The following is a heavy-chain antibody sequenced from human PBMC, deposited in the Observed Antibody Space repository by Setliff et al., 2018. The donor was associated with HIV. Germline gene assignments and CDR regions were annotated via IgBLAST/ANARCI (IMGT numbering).Heavy chain of an antibody. CDR3: AKLSRLTSLRNVFDI. J-gene: IGHJ3*02. D-gene: IGHD3-10*01. V-gene: IGHV4-31*03. Sequence: KASETLSLTCTVSSGSISSGGYSWGWVRQHPGKGLEWIGYIYYTGSTYYNPSLKSRVTISIDTSKNQFSLNLSSVTAADSAVYYCAKLSRLTSLRNVFDIWVQGAVVTVSS. CDR1: SGSISSGGYS. CDR2: IYYTGST.